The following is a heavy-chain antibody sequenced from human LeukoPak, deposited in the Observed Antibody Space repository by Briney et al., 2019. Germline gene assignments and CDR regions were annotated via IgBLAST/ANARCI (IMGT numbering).Heavy chain of an antibody. CDR1: GYSFTNYW. J-gene: IGHJ5*02. D-gene: IGHD5-18*01. Sequence: GETLKISCKGSGYSFTNYWIGWVRQMPGKGPEWMGIIYPGDSDTRYSPSFQGQVTISADKSISTAYLQWSSLKASDTAMYYCARHLRLWQNWFDPWGQGTLVTVSS. V-gene: IGHV5-51*01. CDR2: IYPGDSDT. CDR3: ARHLRLWQNWFDP.